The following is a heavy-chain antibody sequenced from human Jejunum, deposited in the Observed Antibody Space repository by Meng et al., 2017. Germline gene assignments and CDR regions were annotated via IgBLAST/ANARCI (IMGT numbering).Heavy chain of an antibody. V-gene: IGHV3-23*01. Sequence: GESLKISCAASGFTFSSYAMSWVRQAPGKGLEWVSSISGSAGTTDYADSVKGRFTISRDNSKNTMFLLMSNLRAEDTAIYYCAKSPLYSTGWYGYYFDYWGQGTRVTVSS. D-gene: IGHD6-19*01. CDR2: ISGSAGTT. CDR3: AKSPLYSTGWYGYYFDY. J-gene: IGHJ4*02. CDR1: GFTFSSYA.